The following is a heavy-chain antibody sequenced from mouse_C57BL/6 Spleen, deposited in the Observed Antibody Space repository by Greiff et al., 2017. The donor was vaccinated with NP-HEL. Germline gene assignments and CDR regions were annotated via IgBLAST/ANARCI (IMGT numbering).Heavy chain of an antibody. CDR1: GYSITSGYY. J-gene: IGHJ3*01. CDR3: ARGGTYDPFAY. CDR2: ISYDGSN. V-gene: IGHV3-6*01. Sequence: EVKLVESGPGLVKPSQSLSLTCSVTGYSITSGYYWNWIRQFPGNKLEWMGYISYDGSNNYNPSLKNRISITLDTSKNQFFLKLNSVTTEDTATYYCARGGTYDPFAYWGQGTLVTVSA. D-gene: IGHD2-3*01.